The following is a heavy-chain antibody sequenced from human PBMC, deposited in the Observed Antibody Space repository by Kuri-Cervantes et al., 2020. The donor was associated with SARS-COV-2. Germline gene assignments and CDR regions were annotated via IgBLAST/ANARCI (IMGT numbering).Heavy chain of an antibody. CDR3: ARFQLGEGFDP. V-gene: IGHV1-69*04. Sequence: SVKVSCKASGGTFSSYAISWVRQAPGQGLERMGRIIPILGIANYAQKFQGRVTITADKSTSTAYMELSSLRSEDTAVYYCARFQLGEGFDPWGQGTLVTVSS. CDR2: IIPILGIA. D-gene: IGHD6-6*01. J-gene: IGHJ5*02. CDR1: GGTFSSYA.